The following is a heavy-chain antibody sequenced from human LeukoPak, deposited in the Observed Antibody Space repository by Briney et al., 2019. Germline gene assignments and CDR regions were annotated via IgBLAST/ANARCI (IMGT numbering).Heavy chain of an antibody. J-gene: IGHJ4*02. V-gene: IGHV3-53*01. CDR1: GFTVSSNY. CDR3: ARDPVPSVVPAAFDY. D-gene: IGHD2-2*01. CDR2: IYSGGST. Sequence: GGSLRLSCAASGFTVSSNYMSWVRQAPGKGLEWVSVIYSGGSTYYADSVKGRFTISRHNSKNTLYLQMNSLRAEDTAVYYCARDPVPSVVPAAFDYWGQGTLVTVSS.